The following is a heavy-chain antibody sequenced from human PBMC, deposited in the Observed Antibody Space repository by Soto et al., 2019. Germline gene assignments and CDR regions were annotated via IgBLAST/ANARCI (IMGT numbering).Heavy chain of an antibody. D-gene: IGHD2-2*02. CDR1: GFTFTSSA. CDR3: AAHTPNYYYGMDV. Sequence: GASVKVSCKASGFTFTSSAVQWVRQARGQRLEWIGWIVVGSGNTNYAQKFQERVTITRDMSTSTAYMDLSSLRSEGTAVYYCAAHTPNYYYGMDVWGQGTTVTVSS. V-gene: IGHV1-58*01. CDR2: IVVGSGNT. J-gene: IGHJ6*02.